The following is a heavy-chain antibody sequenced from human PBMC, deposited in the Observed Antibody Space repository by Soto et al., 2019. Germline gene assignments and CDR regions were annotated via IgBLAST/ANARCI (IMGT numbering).Heavy chain of an antibody. CDR3: ARGVGKVVVAGSNFDY. V-gene: IGHV3-48*01. J-gene: IGHJ4*02. CDR2: ISSSSSTI. Sequence: GGSLRLSCAASGFTFSSYSMNWVRQAPGKGLEWVSYISSSSSTIYYADSVKGRFTISRDNAKNSLYLQMNSLRAEDTAVYYCARGVGKVVVAGSNFDYWGQGTLVTVSS. D-gene: IGHD2-15*01. CDR1: GFTFSSYS.